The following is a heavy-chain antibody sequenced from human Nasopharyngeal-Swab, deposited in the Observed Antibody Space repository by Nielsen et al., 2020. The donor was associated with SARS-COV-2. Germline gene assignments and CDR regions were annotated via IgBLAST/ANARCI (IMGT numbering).Heavy chain of an antibody. CDR1: GFTFSSYS. J-gene: IGHJ4*02. D-gene: IGHD3-22*01. Sequence: GESLKISCAASGFTFSSYSMNWVRQAPGKGLEWVSYISSNSSSIHYADSVKGRFTISRDNAKNSLCLQMNSLRDEDTAVYYCARTPGYYYDSSGYDYWGQGTPVTVSS. CDR3: ARTPGYYYDSSGYDY. V-gene: IGHV3-48*02. CDR2: ISSNSSSI.